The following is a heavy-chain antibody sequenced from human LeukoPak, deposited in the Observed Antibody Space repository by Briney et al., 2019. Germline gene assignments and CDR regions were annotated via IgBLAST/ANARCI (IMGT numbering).Heavy chain of an antibody. V-gene: IGHV1-2*02. Sequence: GASVKVSCKASGYTFTGYYMHWVRQAPGQGLEWMGWINPNSGGTNYAQKFQGRVTMTRDTSISTAYMELSRLRSDDTAVYYCARFYYYGSGTSLDYWGQGTLVTVSS. CDR2: INPNSGGT. D-gene: IGHD3-10*01. CDR3: ARFYYYGSGTSLDY. CDR1: GYTFTGYY. J-gene: IGHJ4*02.